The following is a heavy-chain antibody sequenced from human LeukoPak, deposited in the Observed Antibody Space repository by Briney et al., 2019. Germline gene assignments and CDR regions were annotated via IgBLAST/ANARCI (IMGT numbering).Heavy chain of an antibody. J-gene: IGHJ4*02. CDR3: ARDRGARGRGLA. D-gene: IGHD3-10*01. V-gene: IGHV3-21*06. CDR2: ICDTSDI. Sequence: PGGSLRLSCAASGFTFRIYGMNWVRQAPGKGLEWVSYICDTSDISYADSVKGRFTVSRDNAKNSVFLQMNSLGREDTAVYYCARDRGARGRGLAWGEGNLVSVSS. CDR1: GFTFRIYG.